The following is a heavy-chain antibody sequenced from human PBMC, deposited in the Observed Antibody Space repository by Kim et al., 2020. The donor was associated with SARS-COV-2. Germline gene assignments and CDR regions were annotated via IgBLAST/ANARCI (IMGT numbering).Heavy chain of an antibody. V-gene: IGHV1-46*01. Sequence: ASVKVSCKASGYTFTSYYMHWVRQAPGQGLEWMGIINPSGGSTSYAQKFQGRVTMTRDTSTSTVYMELSSLRSEDTAVYYCARVPGSGDSSGHGDYWGQGTLVTVSS. D-gene: IGHD3-22*01. CDR1: GYTFTSYY. CDR2: INPSGGST. J-gene: IGHJ4*02. CDR3: ARVPGSGDSSGHGDY.